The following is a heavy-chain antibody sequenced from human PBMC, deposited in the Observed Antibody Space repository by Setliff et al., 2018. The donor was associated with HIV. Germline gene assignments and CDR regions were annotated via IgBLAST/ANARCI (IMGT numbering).Heavy chain of an antibody. D-gene: IGHD4-17*01. Sequence: SQTLSLTCTVSGGSISSYYWSWIRQPPGKGLEWIGYIYTSGSTNYNPSLKSRVTISVDTSKNQFSLKLSSVTAADTAVYYCARVRRTTGWFDPWGQGTLVTVSS. CDR2: IYTSGST. CDR1: GGSISSYY. J-gene: IGHJ5*02. CDR3: ARVRRTTGWFDP. V-gene: IGHV4-4*08.